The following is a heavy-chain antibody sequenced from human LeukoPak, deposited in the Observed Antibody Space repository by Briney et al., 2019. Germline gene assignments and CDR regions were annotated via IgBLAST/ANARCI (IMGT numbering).Heavy chain of an antibody. J-gene: IGHJ5*02. D-gene: IGHD3-22*01. CDR1: GYTFTSYD. V-gene: IGHV1-8*03. CDR3: AREQIGSSGPPQRFDP. Sequence: ASVKVSCKASGYTFTSYDIDWVRQATGQGLEWLGWMNPNSGNTGYAQKFQGRVTITRNTSTSTAYMELSSLRSEDAAVYYCAREQIGSSGPPQRFDPWGQGTLVTVSS. CDR2: MNPNSGNT.